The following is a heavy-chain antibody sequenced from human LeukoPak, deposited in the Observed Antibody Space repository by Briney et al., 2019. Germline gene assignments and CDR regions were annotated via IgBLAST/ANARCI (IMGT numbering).Heavy chain of an antibody. CDR3: ARGPPNWGYDY. CDR2: IYYSGST. D-gene: IGHD7-27*01. J-gene: IGHJ4*02. Sequence: SETLSLTCTVSGGSISSGGYYWSWIRQHPGKGLEWIGYIYYSGSTYYNPSLKSRVTISVDTSKNQFSLKLSSVTAADTAVYYCARGPPNWGYDYWGPGTLVTVSS. V-gene: IGHV4-31*03. CDR1: GGSISSGGYY.